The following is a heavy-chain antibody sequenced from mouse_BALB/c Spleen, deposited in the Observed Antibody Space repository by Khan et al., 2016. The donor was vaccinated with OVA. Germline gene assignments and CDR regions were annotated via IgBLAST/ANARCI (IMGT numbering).Heavy chain of an antibody. CDR1: GFSLTSYG. Sequence: QVQLKESGPGLVAPSQSLSITCTVSGFSLTSYGVHWVRQTPGKGLEWLGIIWAGGSTNYNSALMSRRSISKDNSKSQVFFKMHSLQTDDTAMYYCARNYDNFVEYFDVWGAGTTVTVSS. V-gene: IGHV2-9*02. CDR2: IWAGGST. CDR3: ARNYDNFVEYFDV. D-gene: IGHD2-1*01. J-gene: IGHJ1*01.